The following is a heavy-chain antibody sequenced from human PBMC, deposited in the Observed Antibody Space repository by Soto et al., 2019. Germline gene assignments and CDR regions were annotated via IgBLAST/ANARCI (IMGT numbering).Heavy chain of an antibody. CDR2: ISFDGGNQ. J-gene: IGHJ5*02. D-gene: IGHD6-13*01. CDR1: GFDFNTYG. CDR3: AKDSSITAAGSGGWFDP. V-gene: IGHV3-30*18. Sequence: QVQLVQSGGGVVQPGRSLRRSCAASGFDFNTYGLHWVRQAPGKGLEWGAGISFDGGNQYYADSVKGRFTISRDKSNNTLFLQMNSLGAEDTATYYCAKDSSITAAGSGGWFDPWGQGTLVIVSS.